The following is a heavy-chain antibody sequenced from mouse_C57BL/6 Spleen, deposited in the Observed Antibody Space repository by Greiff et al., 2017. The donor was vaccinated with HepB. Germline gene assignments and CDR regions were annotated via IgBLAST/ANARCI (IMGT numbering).Heavy chain of an antibody. J-gene: IGHJ2*01. CDR3: ARVGYVSTLRGDY. CDR1: GYTFTSYW. D-gene: IGHD1-1*01. Sequence: QVHVKQPGTELVKPGASVKLSCKASGYTFTSYWMHWVKQRPGQGLEWIGNINPSNGGTNYNEKFKSKATLTVAKSSSTAYMQLSSLTSEDSAVYYCARVGYVSTLRGDYWGQGTTLTVSS. V-gene: IGHV1-53*01. CDR2: INPSNGGT.